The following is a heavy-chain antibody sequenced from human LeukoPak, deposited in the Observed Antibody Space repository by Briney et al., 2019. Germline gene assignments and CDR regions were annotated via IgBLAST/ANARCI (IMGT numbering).Heavy chain of an antibody. Sequence: SETLSLTCTVSGGSISSGGYYWSWIRQHPGKGLEWIGYIYYSGSTYYNPSLKSRVTISVDTSKNQFSLKLSSVTAADTAVYYCARPDILTGWGAFDIWGQGTMVTVSS. D-gene: IGHD3-9*01. CDR1: GGSISSGGYY. CDR2: IYYSGST. J-gene: IGHJ3*02. V-gene: IGHV4-31*03. CDR3: ARPDILTGWGAFDI.